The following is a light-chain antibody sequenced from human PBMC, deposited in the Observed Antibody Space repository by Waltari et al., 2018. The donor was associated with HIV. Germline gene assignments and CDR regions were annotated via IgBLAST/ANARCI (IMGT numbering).Light chain of an antibody. Sequence: EIVMTQSPATLPVYPGERITLSCSASQSVINDLAWYQQKPGQAPRLLIYDASTTASGIPARFSGSGSGTEFTLTISSLQSEDFAVYYCQQYKTWPLTFGGGTKVEIK. CDR3: QQYKTWPLT. V-gene: IGKV3-15*01. CDR1: QSVIND. CDR2: DAS. J-gene: IGKJ4*01.